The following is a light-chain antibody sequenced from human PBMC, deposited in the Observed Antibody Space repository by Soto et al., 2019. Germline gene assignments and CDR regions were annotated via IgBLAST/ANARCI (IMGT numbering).Light chain of an antibody. CDR2: DVS. Sequence: QTVLTQPASVSGSPGQSITISCSGTSSDIGAYNYVSWYQQHPPKAPKLMIYDVSNRPSGVSSRFSGSKSGNTASLTISGLQAEDEADYYCYSYTTTSTYVFGTGTKVTVL. V-gene: IGLV2-14*03. CDR1: SSDIGAYNY. J-gene: IGLJ1*01. CDR3: YSYTTTSTYV.